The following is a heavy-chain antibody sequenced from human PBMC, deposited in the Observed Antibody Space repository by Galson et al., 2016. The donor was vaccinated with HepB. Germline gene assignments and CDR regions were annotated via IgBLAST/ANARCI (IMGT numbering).Heavy chain of an antibody. CDR3: AKYRSATYYTDYFEY. J-gene: IGHJ4*02. Sequence: KGRFTISRDNSKNTLFLQMKRLRDEDTALYYCAKYRSATYYTDYFEYWGQGTLVTVSS. D-gene: IGHD1-26*01. V-gene: IGHV3-23*01.